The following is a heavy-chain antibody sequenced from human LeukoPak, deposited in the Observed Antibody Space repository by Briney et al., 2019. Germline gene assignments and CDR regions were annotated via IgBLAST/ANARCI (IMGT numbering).Heavy chain of an antibody. CDR2: IYTSGST. CDR1: GDSISSGDYY. J-gene: IGHJ5*02. CDR3: AREKIACYDSSGRGWFDP. Sequence: PSQALSLTCTVSGDSISSGDYYWSWIRQPAGKGLEWIGRIYTSGSTNYNPSLKSRVTISVDTSKNQFSLKLSSVTASDTAVYYCAREKIACYDSSGRGWFDPWGQGTLVTVSS. V-gene: IGHV4-61*02. D-gene: IGHD3-22*01.